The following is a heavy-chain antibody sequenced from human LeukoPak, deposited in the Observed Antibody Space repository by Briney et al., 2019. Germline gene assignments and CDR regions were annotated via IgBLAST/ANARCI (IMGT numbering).Heavy chain of an antibody. CDR1: GFTFGDYG. D-gene: IGHD6-19*01. Sequence: GGSLRLSCAASGFTFGDYGMNWVRHAPGKGLEWVSGIYWYCGKIGYADSVKVRFTISRDTAKNSLYLQMNSLRVEDTAFYYCARRGAVAAPLDYWGQGTLVTVSS. CDR3: ARRGAVAAPLDY. V-gene: IGHV3-20*04. J-gene: IGHJ4*02. CDR2: IYWYCGKI.